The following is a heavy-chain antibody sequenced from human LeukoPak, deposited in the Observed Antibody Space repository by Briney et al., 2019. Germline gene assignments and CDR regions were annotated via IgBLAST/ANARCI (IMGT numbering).Heavy chain of an antibody. D-gene: IGHD5-24*01. V-gene: IGHV1-69*05. J-gene: IGHJ4*02. CDR2: IIPIFGTA. CDR1: GGTFSSYA. Sequence: SVKVSCKASGGTFSSYAISWVRRAPGQGLEWMGGIIPIFGTANYAQKFQGRVTITTDESTSTAYMELSSLRSEDTAVYYCASSRDGYNSYFDYWGQGTLVTVSS. CDR3: ASSRDGYNSYFDY.